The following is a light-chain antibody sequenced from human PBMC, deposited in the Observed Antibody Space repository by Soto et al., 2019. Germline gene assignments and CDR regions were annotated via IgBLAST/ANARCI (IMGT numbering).Light chain of an antibody. CDR2: DAY. CDR1: QSAGSTY. J-gene: IGKJ4*01. CDR3: KQFSSYQLT. Sequence: EIVSTQSPGNLSFSPGGRATPVCTSSQSAGSTYLAWYQQKPGQDNRLLIYDAYSRATGIKDRFSGGGSGTDFTLTISRMEPEDFAVYYCKQFSSYQLTFGGGKQLDIK. V-gene: IGKV3-20*01.